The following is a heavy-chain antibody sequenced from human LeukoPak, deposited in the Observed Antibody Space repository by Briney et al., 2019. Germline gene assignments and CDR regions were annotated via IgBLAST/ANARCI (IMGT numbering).Heavy chain of an antibody. CDR1: GGSISSYY. Sequence: SETLSLTCTVSGGSISSYYWSWIRQPPRKGLEWIGYIYYTGSTNYNPSLKSRVTISVDTSKNQFSLKLSSVTAADTAVYYCASSSWYGNWFDPWGQGTLVTVSS. CDR2: IYYTGST. CDR3: ASSSWYGNWFDP. D-gene: IGHD6-13*01. V-gene: IGHV4-59*01. J-gene: IGHJ5*02.